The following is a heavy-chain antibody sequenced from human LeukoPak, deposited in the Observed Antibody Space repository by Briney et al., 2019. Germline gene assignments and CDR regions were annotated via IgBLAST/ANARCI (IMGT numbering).Heavy chain of an antibody. Sequence: SETLSLTCTVSGGSISSSSYYWGWIRQPPGKGLEWIGSIYHSGSTYYNPSLKSRVTISVDTSKNQFSLKLSSVTAADTAVYYCARGHLDDFWSAPQRWFDPWGQGTLVTVSS. CDR1: GGSISSSSYY. V-gene: IGHV4-39*07. CDR2: IYHSGST. D-gene: IGHD3-3*01. J-gene: IGHJ5*02. CDR3: ARGHLDDFWSAPQRWFDP.